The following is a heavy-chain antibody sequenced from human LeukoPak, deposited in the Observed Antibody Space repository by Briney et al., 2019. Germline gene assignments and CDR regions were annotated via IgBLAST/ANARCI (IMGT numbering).Heavy chain of an antibody. CDR1: GGSISSSSYY. CDR2: IYYSGST. D-gene: IGHD4-17*01. CDR3: ASLSTVTTSSYFFDY. J-gene: IGHJ4*02. Sequence: PSETLSLTCTVSGGSISSSSYYWGWIRQPPGKGLEWIGSIYYSGSTYYNPSLKSRVTISVDTSKSQFSLKLTSVTAADTAVYYCASLSTVTTSSYFFDYWGQGTLVTVSS. V-gene: IGHV4-39*01.